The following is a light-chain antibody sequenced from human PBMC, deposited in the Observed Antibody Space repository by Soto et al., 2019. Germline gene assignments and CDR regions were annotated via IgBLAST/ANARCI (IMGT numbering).Light chain of an antibody. CDR3: QQSYSTPYT. Sequence: DIQMTQSPSSLSASVGDRVTITCRASQSISSYLNWYQQKPGKAPKLLIYAASSLQSGVPSRFSGSGSGTDFTLTISRLQHEDFATYYCQQSYSTPYTFGQGTKLEIK. CDR2: AAS. J-gene: IGKJ2*01. CDR1: QSISSY. V-gene: IGKV1-39*01.